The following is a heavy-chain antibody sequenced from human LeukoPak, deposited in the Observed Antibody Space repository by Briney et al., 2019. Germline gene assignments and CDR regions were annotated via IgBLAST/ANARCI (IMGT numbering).Heavy chain of an antibody. CDR1: GFTFSSYA. CDR3: AKNWGSSWYRRLALAFDI. Sequence: PGGSLRLPCAASGFTFSSYAMHRVRQAPGKGLEWVAVISYDGSNKYYADSVKGRFTISRDNSKNTLYLQMNSLRAEDTAVYYCAKNWGSSWYRRLALAFDIWGQGTMVTVSS. V-gene: IGHV3-30-3*02. CDR2: ISYDGSNK. J-gene: IGHJ3*02. D-gene: IGHD6-13*01.